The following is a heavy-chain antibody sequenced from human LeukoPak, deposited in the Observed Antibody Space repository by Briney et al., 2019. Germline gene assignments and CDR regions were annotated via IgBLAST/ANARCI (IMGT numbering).Heavy chain of an antibody. J-gene: IGHJ4*02. Sequence: SETLSLTCTVSSGSISRYYWNWIRQPPGKGLEWIGYIYYSGSTNYNPSLKSRVTISVDTSKNQFSLKLSSVTAADTAVYYCARGYYDSSGYSYPFDYWGQGTLVTVSS. CDR1: SGSISRYY. CDR3: ARGYYDSSGYSYPFDY. CDR2: IYYSGST. V-gene: IGHV4-59*01. D-gene: IGHD3-22*01.